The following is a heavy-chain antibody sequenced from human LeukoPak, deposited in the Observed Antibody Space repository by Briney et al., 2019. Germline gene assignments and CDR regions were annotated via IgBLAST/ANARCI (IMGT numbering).Heavy chain of an antibody. CDR2: IKEDGSDK. D-gene: IGHD3-10*01. CDR3: ARVLWFGGNYYFDY. J-gene: IGHJ4*02. Sequence: PGGSLRLSCAASGFSFRSVWMSWVRQAPGKGLEWVASIKEDGSDKYYVESVKGRFTISRENARNSLYLQMNSLRAEDTAVYYCARVLWFGGNYYFDYWGQGTLVTVSS. CDR1: GFSFRSVW. V-gene: IGHV3-7*04.